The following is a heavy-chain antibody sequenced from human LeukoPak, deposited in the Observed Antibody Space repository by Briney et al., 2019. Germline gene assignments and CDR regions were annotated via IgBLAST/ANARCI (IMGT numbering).Heavy chain of an antibody. CDR1: GYTFTGYY. D-gene: IGHD6-19*01. J-gene: IGHJ4*02. CDR2: INPNSGGT. V-gene: IGHV1-2*02. CDR3: ARDRTRTGYSSGWYHDY. Sequence: ASVKVSFKASGYTFTGYYMHWVRQAPGQGLEWTGWINPNSGGTNYTQKFQGRVTMTRDTSISTAYMELSRLRSDDTAVYYCARDRTRTGYSSGWYHDYWGQGTLVTVSS.